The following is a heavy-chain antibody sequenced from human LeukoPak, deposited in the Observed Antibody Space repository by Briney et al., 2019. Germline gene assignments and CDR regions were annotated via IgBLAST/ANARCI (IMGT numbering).Heavy chain of an antibody. J-gene: IGHJ4*02. V-gene: IGHV1-18*01. CDR3: ARDMIGYSYGYFSYRGAHKFDY. CDR2: ISAYNGNT. Sequence: GASVKVSCKASGGTFNNYAISWVRQAPGQGLEWMGWISAYNGNTNYAQKLQGRVTMTTDTSTSTAYMELRSLRSDDTAVYYCARDMIGYSYGYFSYRGAHKFDYWGQGTLVTVSS. D-gene: IGHD5-18*01. CDR1: GGTFNNYA.